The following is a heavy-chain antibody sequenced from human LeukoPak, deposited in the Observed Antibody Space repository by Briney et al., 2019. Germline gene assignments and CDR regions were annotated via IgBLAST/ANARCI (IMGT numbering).Heavy chain of an antibody. V-gene: IGHV4-39*07. CDR1: GDSITTSSSY. CDR2: IYSTGST. D-gene: IGHD6-13*01. Sequence: SETLSLTCAVSGDSITTSSSYRSWIRQPPGKGLEWLGRIYSTGSTHYSPSLKSRLTLSIDTSKNQFSLKMHSVTAADTAMYYCVRFYSLNWFDPWGQGTLVTVSS. CDR3: VRFYSLNWFDP. J-gene: IGHJ5*02.